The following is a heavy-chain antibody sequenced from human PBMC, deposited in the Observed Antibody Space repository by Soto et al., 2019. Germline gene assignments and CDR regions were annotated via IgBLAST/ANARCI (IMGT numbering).Heavy chain of an antibody. CDR3: AKDRRAGGNYGFYSDF. D-gene: IGHD1-7*01. CDR2: SSATGAGT. J-gene: IGHJ4*02. CDR1: GFTLSSYA. V-gene: IGHV3-23*01. Sequence: GGSLRLSCAASGFTLSSYAMSWVRQAPGKGLEWVSFSSATGAGTYYADSVKGRFTISRDNSKNTLYLQMTSLRADDTAVYYCAKDRRAGGNYGFYSDFWGQGALVTVSS.